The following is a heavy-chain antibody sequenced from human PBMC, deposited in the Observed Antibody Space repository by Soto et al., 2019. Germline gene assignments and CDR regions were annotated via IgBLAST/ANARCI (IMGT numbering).Heavy chain of an antibody. J-gene: IGHJ4*02. CDR1: GYMFTSYD. CDR2: MNPNSGNT. Sequence: QVQLVQSGAEVKKPGASVKVSCKASGYMFTSYDINWVRQPTGQAFEWLGWMNPNSGNTGYAQKFQDRVTMTRDTSIATAYMELNSLTSEDTAVYSCARSPRNWGFDYWGQGTLVTVSS. V-gene: IGHV1-8*01. D-gene: IGHD7-27*01. CDR3: ARSPRNWGFDY.